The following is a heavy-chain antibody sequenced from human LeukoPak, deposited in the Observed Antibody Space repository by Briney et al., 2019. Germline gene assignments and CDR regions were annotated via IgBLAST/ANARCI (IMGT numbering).Heavy chain of an antibody. D-gene: IGHD3-3*01. J-gene: IGHJ4*02. Sequence: GGSLRLSCAASGFTFSSYSMNWVRQAPGKGLEWVSSISSSSSYIYYADSVKGRFTISRDNSKNTLYLQMNSLRAEDTAVYYCAKDYDFWSGYYCTFDYWGQGTLVTVSS. V-gene: IGHV3-21*04. CDR1: GFTFSSYS. CDR2: ISSSSSYI. CDR3: AKDYDFWSGYYCTFDY.